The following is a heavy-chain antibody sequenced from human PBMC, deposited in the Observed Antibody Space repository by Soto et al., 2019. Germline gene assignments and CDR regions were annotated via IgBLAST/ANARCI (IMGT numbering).Heavy chain of an antibody. D-gene: IGHD3-10*01. V-gene: IGHV3-74*01. CDR1: GFTFSTYW. CDR2: INSDGSST. CDR3: ARGLSGVSTGFDS. J-gene: IGHJ4*02. Sequence: PGGSLRLSCAASGFTFSTYWMHWVRQAPGKGLVWVSRINSDGSSTSYADSVKGRFTISRDNAKNTLYLQMNSLRAEDTALYYCARGLSGVSTGFDSWGQGTLVTVSS.